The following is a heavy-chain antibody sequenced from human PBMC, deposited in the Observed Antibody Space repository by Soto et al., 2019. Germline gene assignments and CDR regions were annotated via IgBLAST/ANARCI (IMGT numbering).Heavy chain of an antibody. D-gene: IGHD1-7*01. CDR2: INHSGST. CDR1: GGSFSGYY. CDR3: ARMSVAVRYNWNSRVPNWFDP. Sequence: SETLSLTCAVYGGSFSGYYWSWIRQPPGKGLEWIGEINHSGSTNYNPSLKSRVTISVDTSKNQFSLKLSSVTAADTAVYYCARMSVAVRYNWNSRVPNWFDPWGQGTLVTVSS. J-gene: IGHJ5*02. V-gene: IGHV4-34*01.